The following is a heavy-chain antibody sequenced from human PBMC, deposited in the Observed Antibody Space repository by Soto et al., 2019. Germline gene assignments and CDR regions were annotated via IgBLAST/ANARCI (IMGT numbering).Heavy chain of an antibody. CDR1: GLSVKRYW. D-gene: IGHD3-3*01. V-gene: IGHV3-74*01. J-gene: IGHJ6*02. CDR3: GKGKELGVVRYGLDA. CDR2: FGGDENYT. Sequence: PGGSLRLSCGASGLSVKRYWMHWVRQAPGKGLVWLSRFGGDENYTDYADSVRGRFTISRDIAKNTIYLQMNSLGAEDTAVYYCGKGKELGVVRYGLDAWGQGTTVTVSS.